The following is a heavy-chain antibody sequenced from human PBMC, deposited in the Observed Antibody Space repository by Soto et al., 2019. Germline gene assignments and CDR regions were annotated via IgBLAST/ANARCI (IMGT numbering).Heavy chain of an antibody. Sequence: GGSLRLSCAASGFTFSSYAMHWVRQAPGKGLEWVAVISYDGSNKYYADSVKGRFTISRDNSKNTLYLQMNSLRAEGTAVYYCARIRRDGYNLDYYGMDVWGQGTTVTVSS. CDR3: ARIRRDGYNLDYYGMDV. V-gene: IGHV3-30-3*01. D-gene: IGHD5-12*01. CDR1: GFTFSSYA. CDR2: ISYDGSNK. J-gene: IGHJ6*02.